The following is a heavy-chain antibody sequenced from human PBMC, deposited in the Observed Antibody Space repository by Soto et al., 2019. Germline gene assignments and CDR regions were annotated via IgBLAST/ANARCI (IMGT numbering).Heavy chain of an antibody. CDR1: GGSISSADHY. CDR3: ARDSRTTSGGMDV. CDR2: IYHSGNT. J-gene: IGHJ6*02. V-gene: IGHV4-30-4*01. Sequence: SETLSLTCSVSGGSISSADHYWTWIRQPPGKGLEWMGYIYHSGNTHYNPSLKSRITISVDTSTNRFSLNLTSVTAADTAVYYCARDSRTTSGGMDVWGQGTTVTVSS.